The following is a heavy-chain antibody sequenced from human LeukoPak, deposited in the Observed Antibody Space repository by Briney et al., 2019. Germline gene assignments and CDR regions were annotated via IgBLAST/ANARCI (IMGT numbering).Heavy chain of an antibody. J-gene: IGHJ3*02. CDR2: ITGSGGWA. Sequence: PGGSLRLSCAASGLTFSSYAMMWLRQAPGKGLEWVSAITGSGGWALYAESVKGRFTISRDNSKNTLYLQMSSLRAEDTAVYYCAKDPNGDYIGAFDIWGQGTMVTASS. CDR3: AKDPNGDYIGAFDI. V-gene: IGHV3-23*01. CDR1: GLTFSSYA. D-gene: IGHD4-17*01.